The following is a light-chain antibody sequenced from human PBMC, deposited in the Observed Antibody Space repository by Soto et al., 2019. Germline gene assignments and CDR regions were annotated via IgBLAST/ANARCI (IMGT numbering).Light chain of an antibody. CDR1: SSNIGSNY. Sequence: QSVLTQPPSASGTPGQRVTISCSGSSSNIGSNYVYWYQQLPGTAPKLLIYRNNQRPSGVPDRFSGSKSGTSASLAISGLRSEDEADYYCAAWDDSLSGFYVFGPGTKLTGL. J-gene: IGLJ1*01. V-gene: IGLV1-47*01. CDR3: AAWDDSLSGFYV. CDR2: RNN.